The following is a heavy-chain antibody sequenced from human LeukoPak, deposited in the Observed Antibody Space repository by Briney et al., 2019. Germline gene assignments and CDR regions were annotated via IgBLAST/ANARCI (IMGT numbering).Heavy chain of an antibody. CDR3: ARDGGGWRGAFDI. V-gene: IGHV1-69*05. CDR1: GGTFSSYA. CDR2: IIPIFGTA. D-gene: IGHD3-16*01. J-gene: IGHJ3*02. Sequence: ASVKVSCKASGGTFSSYAISWVRQAPGQGLEWMGGIIPIFGTANYAQKFQGRVTITTDESTSTAYMELSSLRSEDTAVYYCARDGGGWRGAFDIWGQGTMVTVSS.